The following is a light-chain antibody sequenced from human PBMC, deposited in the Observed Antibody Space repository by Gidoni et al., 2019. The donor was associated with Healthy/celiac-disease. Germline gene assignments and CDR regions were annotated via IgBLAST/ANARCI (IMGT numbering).Light chain of an antibody. CDR2: AAS. V-gene: IGKV1-39*01. Sequence: IQKAQSPTSLSASVGDRVTITCRASQSISSYLNWYQQKPGKAPKLLNYAASSLQSGVPSRFSGSGSGTDFTLTISSLQPEDFATYYCQQSYSTPWTFGQGTKVEIK. CDR3: QQSYSTPWT. CDR1: QSISSY. J-gene: IGKJ1*01.